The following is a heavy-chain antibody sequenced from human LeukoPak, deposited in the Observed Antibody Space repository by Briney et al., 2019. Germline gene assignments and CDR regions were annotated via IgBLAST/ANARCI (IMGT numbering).Heavy chain of an antibody. J-gene: IGHJ4*02. V-gene: IGHV4-34*01. CDR3: ARSSSSSSPRGYYFDY. D-gene: IGHD6-6*01. CDR2: INHSGST. Sequence: PSETLSLTCAVYGGSFSGYYWSWIRQPPGKGLGWIGEINHSGSTNYNPSLKSRVTISVDTSKNQFSLKLSSVTAADTAVYYCARSSSSSSPRGYYFDYWGQGTLVTVSS. CDR1: GGSFSGYY.